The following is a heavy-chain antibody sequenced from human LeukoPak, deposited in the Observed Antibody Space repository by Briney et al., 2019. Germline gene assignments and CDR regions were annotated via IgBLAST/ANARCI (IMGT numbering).Heavy chain of an antibody. D-gene: IGHD6-19*01. Sequence: GGSLRLSCAASGFTFSSYSMNWVRQAPGKGLEWVSSISSSSSYIYYADSVKGRFTISRDNAKNSLYLQTNSLRAEDTAVYYCARDHHSSGWYPFDYWGQGTLVTVSS. J-gene: IGHJ4*02. V-gene: IGHV3-21*01. CDR2: ISSSSSYI. CDR3: ARDHHSSGWYPFDY. CDR1: GFTFSSYS.